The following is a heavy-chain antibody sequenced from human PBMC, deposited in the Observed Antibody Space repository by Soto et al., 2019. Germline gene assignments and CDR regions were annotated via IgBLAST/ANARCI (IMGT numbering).Heavy chain of an antibody. Sequence: GESLKISCQGSGYNFSTYWIGWVRQMPGKGLEWMGIIYPVDSDTRYSPSFQGHVTISADKSISTAYLQWSSLETSDTAMYYCARHGDGRRYCRGGDCFSYFYQIDVWGKGTTVTVSS. CDR2: IYPVDSDT. CDR1: GYNFSTYW. D-gene: IGHD2-15*01. J-gene: IGHJ6*03. CDR3: ARHGDGRRYCRGGDCFSYFYQIDV. V-gene: IGHV5-51*01.